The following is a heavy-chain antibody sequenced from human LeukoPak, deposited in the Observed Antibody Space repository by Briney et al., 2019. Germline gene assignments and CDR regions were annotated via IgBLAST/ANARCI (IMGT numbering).Heavy chain of an antibody. CDR2: ISAYNGNT. CDR3: ARGLTVTTAYYYYYYMDV. CDR1: GYTFTSYG. J-gene: IGHJ6*03. Sequence: ASVKVSCKASGYTFTSYGISWVRQAPGQGLEWMGWISAYNGNTNYAQKLQGRVTMTTDTSTSTAYMELRSLRSDDTAVYYCARGLTVTTAYYYYYYMDVWGKGTTVTVSS. D-gene: IGHD4-11*01. V-gene: IGHV1-18*01.